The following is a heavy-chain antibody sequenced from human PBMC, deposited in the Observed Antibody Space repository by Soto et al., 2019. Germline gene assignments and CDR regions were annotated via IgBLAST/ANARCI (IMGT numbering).Heavy chain of an antibody. V-gene: IGHV4-39*01. D-gene: IGHD4-17*01. CDR3: ARYSTVNDAWSYYYGMDV. J-gene: IGHJ6*02. CDR2: IYYSGST. Sequence: SETLSLTCTVSGGSISSSSYYWGWIRQPPGKGLEWIGSIYYSGSTYYNPSLKSRVTISVDTSKNQFSLKLSSVTAADTAVYYCARYSTVNDAWSYYYGMDVWGQGTTVTVSS. CDR1: GGSISSSSYY.